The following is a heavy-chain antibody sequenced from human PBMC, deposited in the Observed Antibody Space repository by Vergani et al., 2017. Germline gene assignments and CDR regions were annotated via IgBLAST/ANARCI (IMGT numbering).Heavy chain of an antibody. CDR2: IYHSGST. V-gene: IGHV4-4*02. J-gene: IGHJ4*02. CDR1: GGSISSSNW. Sequence: QVQLQESGPGLVKPSGTLSLTCAVSGGSISSSNWWSWVRQPPGKGLEWIGEIYHSGSTNYNPSLKSRVTISVDKSKNQFSLKLSSVTAAETAVYYGAGVDSSGWYGGGGAFDYWGQGTLVTVSS. CDR3: AGVDSSGWYGGGGAFDY. D-gene: IGHD6-19*01.